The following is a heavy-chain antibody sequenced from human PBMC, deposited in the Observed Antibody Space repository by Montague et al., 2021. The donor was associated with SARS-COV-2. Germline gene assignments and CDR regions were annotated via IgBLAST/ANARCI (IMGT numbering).Heavy chain of an antibody. CDR2: ISSSGSTI. V-gene: IGHV3-48*03. J-gene: IGHJ4*02. CDR1: GFTFRTYE. CDR3: ARDGRFGELDY. Sequence: SLRLSCAASGFTFRTYEMNWVRQAPGKGLEWVSYISSSGSTIYYVDSVKGRFTISRDNAKNSLYLQMNSLRAEDTAVYYCARDGRFGELDYWGQGTLVTVST. D-gene: IGHD3-10*01.